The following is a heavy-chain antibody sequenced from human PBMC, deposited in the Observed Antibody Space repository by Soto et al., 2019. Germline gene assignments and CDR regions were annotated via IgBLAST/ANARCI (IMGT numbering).Heavy chain of an antibody. CDR3: ARGLWAAAGSRF. Sequence: SETLSLTCAVYGVSFSDYYWSWIRQPPGKGLEWIGEINHSGSTHYNPSLKSRVTISVDTSKKQFSLKLTSVTAADTAVYYCARGLWAAAGSRFWGQGTLVTVSS. J-gene: IGHJ4*02. V-gene: IGHV4-34*01. D-gene: IGHD6-13*01. CDR2: INHSGST. CDR1: GVSFSDYY.